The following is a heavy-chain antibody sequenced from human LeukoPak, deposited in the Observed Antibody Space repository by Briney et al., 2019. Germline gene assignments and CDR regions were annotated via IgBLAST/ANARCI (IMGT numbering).Heavy chain of an antibody. J-gene: IGHJ5*02. V-gene: IGHV4-59*08. D-gene: IGHD2-2*01. CDR3: ARRLAAMVWFDP. CDR1: GGSISTYY. CDR2: IYYSGST. Sequence: SETLSLTCTVSGGSISTYYWSWFRQSPGEGLEWIGYIYYSGSTDYNPSLKSRVTISVDTSKNQFSLKLSSVTAADTAVYYCARRLAAMVWFDPWGQGTLVTVSS.